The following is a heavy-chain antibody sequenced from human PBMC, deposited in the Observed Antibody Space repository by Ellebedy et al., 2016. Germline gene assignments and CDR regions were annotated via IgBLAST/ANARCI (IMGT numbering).Heavy chain of an antibody. CDR3: ARLLVDIVATTMNYYYGMDV. CDR1: GGTFSSYA. J-gene: IGHJ6*02. Sequence: SVKVSCXASGGTFSSYAISWVRQAPGQGLEWMGGIIPIFGTANYAQKFQGRVTITADKSTSTAYMELSSLRSEDTAVYYCARLLVDIVATTMNYYYGMDVWGQGTTVTVSS. D-gene: IGHD5-12*01. V-gene: IGHV1-69*06. CDR2: IIPIFGTA.